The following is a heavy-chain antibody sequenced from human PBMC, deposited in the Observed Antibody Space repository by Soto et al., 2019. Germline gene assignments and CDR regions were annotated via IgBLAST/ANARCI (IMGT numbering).Heavy chain of an antibody. CDR3: ARDREPWLADPNWFDP. J-gene: IGHJ5*02. V-gene: IGHV3-48*02. CDR1: GFTFSSYS. CDR2: ISSSSSTI. Sequence: GGSLRLSCAASGFTFSSYSMNWVRQAPGKGLEWVSYISSSSSTIYYADSVRGRFTISRDNAKNSLYLQMNSLRDEDTAVYYCARDREPWLADPNWFDPWGQGTLVTVSS. D-gene: IGHD6-19*01.